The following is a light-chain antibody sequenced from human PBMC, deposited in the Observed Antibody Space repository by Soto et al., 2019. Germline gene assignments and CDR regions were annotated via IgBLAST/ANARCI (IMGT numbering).Light chain of an antibody. J-gene: IGLJ1*01. CDR3: QSYDSSLSGYV. CDR2: GNS. Sequence: QSVLTQPPSVSGAPGQRVTISCTESSSNIGAGYDVHWYQQLPGTAPKLLIYGNSNRPSGVPDRFSGSKFGTSASLAITGLQAEDEADYYCQSYDSSLSGYVFGTGTKVTVL. V-gene: IGLV1-40*01. CDR1: SSNIGAGYD.